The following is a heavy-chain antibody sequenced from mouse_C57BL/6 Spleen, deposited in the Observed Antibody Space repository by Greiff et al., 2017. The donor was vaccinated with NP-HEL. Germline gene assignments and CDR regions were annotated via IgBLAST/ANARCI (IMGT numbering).Heavy chain of an antibody. J-gene: IGHJ4*01. V-gene: IGHV1-69*01. D-gene: IGHD1-1*01. Sequence: VHLVESGAELVMPGASVKLSCKASGYTFTSYWMHWVKQRPGQGLEWIGEIDPSDSYTNYNQRFKGKSTLTVDKSSSTAYMQLSSLTSEDSAVYYCARTYGSSLYYAMDYWGQGTSVTVSS. CDR2: IDPSDSYT. CDR1: GYTFTSYW. CDR3: ARTYGSSLYYAMDY.